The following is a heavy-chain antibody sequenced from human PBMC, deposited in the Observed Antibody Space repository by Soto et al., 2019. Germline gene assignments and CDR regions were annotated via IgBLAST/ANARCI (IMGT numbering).Heavy chain of an antibody. Sequence: SQTLSLTCTVSGGSLSSYDWSWLRQPPGKGLEWSGYIYYTGSTNYNPSLKSRVTISVETSKNLFSLTLSSVTAADTAVYYCARAGGSSDNYYYYGMDVWGQGSTVTVSS. CDR2: IYYTGST. CDR3: ARAGGSSDNYYYYGMDV. J-gene: IGHJ6*02. D-gene: IGHD2-2*01. CDR1: GGSLSSYD. V-gene: IGHV4-59*01.